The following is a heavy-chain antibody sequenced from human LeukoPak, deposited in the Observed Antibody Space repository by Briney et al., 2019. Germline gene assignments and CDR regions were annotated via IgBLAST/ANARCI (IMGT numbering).Heavy chain of an antibody. Sequence: ASVKVSCKASGYTFTGYYMHWVRQAPGQGLEWMGWINPNSGGTNYAQKFQGRVTMTTDTSTSTAYMELRSLRSDDTAVYYCARDPVYDGGDPPDYWGQGTLVTVSS. CDR3: ARDPVYDGGDPPDY. J-gene: IGHJ4*02. CDR2: INPNSGGT. D-gene: IGHD3-10*02. CDR1: GYTFTGYY. V-gene: IGHV1-2*02.